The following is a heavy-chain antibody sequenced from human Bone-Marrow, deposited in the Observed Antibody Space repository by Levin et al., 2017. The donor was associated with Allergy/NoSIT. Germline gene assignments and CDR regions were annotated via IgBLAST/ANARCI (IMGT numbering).Heavy chain of an antibody. J-gene: IGHJ5*01. V-gene: IGHV1-2*06. D-gene: IGHD6-19*01. Sequence: GESLKISCQASGYSFAGNFMHWIRQAPGQGLEWMGRINPTSGGTEYGQKFRGRVSMTRDTSISTAYMELSGLTSDDTAVYYCARYYRSYDSWGQGTLVTVSS. CDR1: GYSFAGNF. CDR2: INPTSGGT. CDR3: ARYYRSYDS.